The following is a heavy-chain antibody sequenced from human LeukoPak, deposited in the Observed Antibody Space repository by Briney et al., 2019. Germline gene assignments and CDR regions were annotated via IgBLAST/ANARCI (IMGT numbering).Heavy chain of an antibody. CDR2: ISGSGGST. D-gene: IGHD3-10*01. J-gene: IGHJ5*02. CDR3: AKGLGYGSGSNWFDP. Sequence: GGSLRLSCAASGFTFSSYAMSWVRQAPGKGLEWVSAISGSGGSTYYADSVKGRFTISRDNSKNTLYLQMNSLRAEDTAVYYCAKGLGYGSGSNWFDPWGQGTLVTVSS. CDR1: GFTFSSYA. V-gene: IGHV3-23*01.